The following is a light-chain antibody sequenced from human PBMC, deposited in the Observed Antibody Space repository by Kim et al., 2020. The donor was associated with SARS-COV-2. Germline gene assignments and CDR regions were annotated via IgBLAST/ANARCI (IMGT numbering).Light chain of an antibody. CDR1: QNVNNY. Sequence: DIQMTQFPSTLSASVGDRITITCRPSQNVNNYLAWYQQKPGRAPNLLIYKASSLESGVPSRFSGSGSGTEFTLTITSLQPDDFATYYCHQHNSYPLTLGGGTYVEIK. CDR2: KAS. V-gene: IGKV1-5*03. CDR3: HQHNSYPLT. J-gene: IGKJ4*01.